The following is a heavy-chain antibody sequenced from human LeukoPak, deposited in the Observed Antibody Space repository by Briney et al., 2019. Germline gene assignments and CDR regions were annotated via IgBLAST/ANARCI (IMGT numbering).Heavy chain of an antibody. D-gene: IGHD3-10*01. CDR2: INPSGGST. Sequence: ASVKVSCKASGYTFTSYYMHWVRQAPGQGLEWMGIINPSGGSTSYAQKFQGRVTMTRDTSTSTVYMKLSSLRSEDTAVYYCARSGEGWFGELWPFDYWGQGTLVTVSS. CDR3: ARSGEGWFGELWPFDY. V-gene: IGHV1-46*01. CDR1: GYTFTSYY. J-gene: IGHJ4*02.